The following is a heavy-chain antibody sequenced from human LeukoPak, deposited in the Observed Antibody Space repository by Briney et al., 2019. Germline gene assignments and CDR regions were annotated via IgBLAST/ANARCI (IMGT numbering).Heavy chain of an antibody. J-gene: IGHJ5*02. CDR1: GGSISSSGYY. CDR2: IYYSGST. CDR3: ARHEYSGSYYGLSWFDP. V-gene: IGHV4-39*01. D-gene: IGHD1-26*01. Sequence: PSETLSLTCTDSGGSISSSGYYWGWIRQPPGKGLEWIASIYYSGSTYYNPSLKSRVTISVDTSMNQLSLKLSSLTAADTAVYYCARHEYSGSYYGLSWFDPWGQGTLVTVSS.